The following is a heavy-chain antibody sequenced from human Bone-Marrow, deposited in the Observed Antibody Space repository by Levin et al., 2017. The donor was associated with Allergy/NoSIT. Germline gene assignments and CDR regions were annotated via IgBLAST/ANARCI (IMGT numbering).Heavy chain of an antibody. D-gene: IGHD2-2*01. V-gene: IGHV3-23*01. CDR2: LSGSGEST. Sequence: LSLTCAASGFSFSSYVMSWVRQTPGKGLEWVSGLSGSGESTYYAGSVKGRFTISRDNSRNTLYLQMNSLSAEDTAVYYCAKDLRRAGGNPVVLPAAMSAFDYWGQGVLVTVSS. J-gene: IGHJ4*02. CDR3: AKDLRRAGGNPVVLPAAMSAFDY. CDR1: GFSFSSYV.